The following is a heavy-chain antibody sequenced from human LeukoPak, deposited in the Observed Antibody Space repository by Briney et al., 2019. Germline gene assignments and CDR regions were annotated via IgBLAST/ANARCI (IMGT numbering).Heavy chain of an antibody. CDR2: ISSSGSTI. J-gene: IGHJ4*02. D-gene: IGHD4/OR15-4a*01. Sequence: GGSLRLSCAASGFTFSAHYLDWIRQAPGKGLEWVSYISSSGSTIYYADSVKGRFTISRDNAKNSLYLQMNSLRAEDTAVYYCARRAGAYSHPYDYWGQGTLVTVSS. CDR3: ARRAGAYSHPYDY. V-gene: IGHV3-11*01. CDR1: GFTFSAHY.